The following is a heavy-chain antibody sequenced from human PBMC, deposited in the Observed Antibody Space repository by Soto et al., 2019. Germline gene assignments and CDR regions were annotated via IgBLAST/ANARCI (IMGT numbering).Heavy chain of an antibody. V-gene: IGHV4-39*02. CDR2: IYYSGST. D-gene: IGHD6-13*01. J-gene: IGHJ6*02. CDR1: GGSISSSSYY. Sequence: SETLSLTCTVSGGSISSSSYYWGWIRQPPGKGLEWIGSIYYSGSTYYNPSLKSRVTISVDTSKNQFSLKLSSVTAADTAVYYCARDSVDGALAAAGPIGVQLYGMDVWGQGTTVTVSS. CDR3: ARDSVDGALAAAGPIGVQLYGMDV.